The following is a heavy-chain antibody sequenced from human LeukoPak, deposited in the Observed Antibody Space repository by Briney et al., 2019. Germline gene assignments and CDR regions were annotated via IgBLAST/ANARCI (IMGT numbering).Heavy chain of an antibody. Sequence: SETLSLTCTVSGGSISSYYWGWIRQPPGKGLEWIGSIYHSGSTYYNPSLKSRVTISVDTSKNQFSLKLSSVTAADTAVYYCARDPEYYYGSGSNTFDYWGQGTLVTVSS. CDR3: ARDPEYYYGSGSNTFDY. D-gene: IGHD3-10*01. J-gene: IGHJ4*02. CDR1: GGSISSYY. V-gene: IGHV4-38-2*02. CDR2: IYHSGST.